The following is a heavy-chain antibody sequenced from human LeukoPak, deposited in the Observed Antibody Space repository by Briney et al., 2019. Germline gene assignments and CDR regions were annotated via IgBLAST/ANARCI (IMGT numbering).Heavy chain of an antibody. CDR1: GYTFTGYY. D-gene: IGHD6-13*01. CDR3: ARDLSAAGSFDY. V-gene: IGHV1-69*04. Sequence: SVKVSCKASGYTFTGYYMHWVRQAPGQGLEWMGRIIPILGIANYAQKFQGRVTITADKSTSTAYMELSSLRSEDTAVYYCARDLSAAGSFDYWGQGTLVTVSS. J-gene: IGHJ4*02. CDR2: IIPILGIA.